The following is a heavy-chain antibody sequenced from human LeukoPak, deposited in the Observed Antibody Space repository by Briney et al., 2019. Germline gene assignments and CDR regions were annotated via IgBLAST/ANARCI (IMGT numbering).Heavy chain of an antibody. CDR3: AKSHSSGWAY. J-gene: IGHJ4*02. D-gene: IGHD6-19*01. V-gene: IGHV3-23*01. Sequence: GGSLRLSCAASGFTFSSYAMSGVRQAPGKGREWVSAISGSGGSTYYADSVKGRVTISRDNSKNTLYLQMNSLRAEDTAVYYCAKSHSSGWAYWGQGTLVTVSS. CDR1: GFTFSSYA. CDR2: ISGSGGST.